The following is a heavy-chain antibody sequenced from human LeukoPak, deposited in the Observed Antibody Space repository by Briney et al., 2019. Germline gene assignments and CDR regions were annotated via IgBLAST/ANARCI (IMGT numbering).Heavy chain of an antibody. J-gene: IGHJ6*03. CDR1: DYSLIPCSYY. CDR2: FYYSLCP. V-gene: IGHV4-39*07. D-gene: IGHD5-18*01. Sequence: PETPSHTRIVSDYSLIPCSYYWGWTRHPPGQALVCLRSFYYSLCPYYNPCLKSRVTISVDTSKNQFSLKLSSVTAADTAVYYCARDQVRTGAAMGYYYYYMDVWGKGTTVTVSS. CDR3: ARDQVRTGAAMGYYYYYMDV.